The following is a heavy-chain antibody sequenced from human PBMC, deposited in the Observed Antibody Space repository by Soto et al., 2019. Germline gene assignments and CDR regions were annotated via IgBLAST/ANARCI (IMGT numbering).Heavy chain of an antibody. D-gene: IGHD6-6*01. CDR1: GESINSGGYY. Sequence: QVQLQESGPGLVKPSQTLSLTCSVSGESINSGGYYWSWIRHHPGKGLEWIGYIYDSESAYYNPSLQRRVTISMDTSKNHFAMRLSSVTAADTSVYYCARAFSCSSAADYWGQGTLATVSS. CDR2: IYDSESA. J-gene: IGHJ4*02. V-gene: IGHV4-31*03. CDR3: ARAFSCSSAADY.